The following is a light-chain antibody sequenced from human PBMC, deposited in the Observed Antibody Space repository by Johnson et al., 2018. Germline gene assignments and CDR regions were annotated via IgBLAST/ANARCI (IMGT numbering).Light chain of an antibody. CDR2: ENN. J-gene: IGLJ1*01. Sequence: GQKVTISCSGSRSNIGNNYVSWYQQLPGTAPKLLIYENNKRPSGIPDRFSGSKSGTSATLGITGLQTGDEADYYCGTWDSSLSAGNVFGTGTKVTVL. CDR1: RSNIGNNY. CDR3: GTWDSSLSAGNV. V-gene: IGLV1-51*02.